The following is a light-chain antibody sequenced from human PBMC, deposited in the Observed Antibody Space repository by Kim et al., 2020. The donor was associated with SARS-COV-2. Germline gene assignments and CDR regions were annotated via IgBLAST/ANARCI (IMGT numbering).Light chain of an antibody. Sequence: ATEGDRDTLSCRASQDIRNDLGWYQQNPGRDPKRLIYGASSLQSGVTSRFSGSGSGTEFTLTISRVQPEDFATYYCLQHNTYPSTFGQGTRLDIK. J-gene: IGKJ5*01. CDR3: LQHNTYPST. CDR1: QDIRND. V-gene: IGKV1-17*01. CDR2: GAS.